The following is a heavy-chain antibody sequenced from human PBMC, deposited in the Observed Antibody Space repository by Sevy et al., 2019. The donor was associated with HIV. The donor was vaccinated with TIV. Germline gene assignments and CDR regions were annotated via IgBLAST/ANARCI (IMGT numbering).Heavy chain of an antibody. CDR3: ARLRYSWFDP. D-gene: IGHD1-26*01. CDR2: LSSTGKP. Sequence: SETLSLTCTVSGPSLTTSYGTWIRQPAGKGPEWIGRLSSTGKPNSNPSLRSRVTLSRDMSKNQFFLRLTSVTAADTAIYYCARLRYSWFDPWGQGTLVTVSS. V-gene: IGHV4-4*07. CDR1: GPSLTTSY. J-gene: IGHJ5*02.